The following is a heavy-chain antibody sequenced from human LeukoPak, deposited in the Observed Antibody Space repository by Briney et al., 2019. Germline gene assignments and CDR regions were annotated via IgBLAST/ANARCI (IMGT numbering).Heavy chain of an antibody. CDR2: INHSGST. CDR1: GGSFSGYY. V-gene: IGHV4-34*01. D-gene: IGHD3-10*01. CDR3: ARGRLSSITMVRGVTPVYYFDY. Sequence: SETLSLTCAVYGGSFSGYYWSWIRQPPGKGLEWMGEINHSGSTSYNTSVKSRVILSGDTSKNQFPLKLSSVTAADTAVYYCARGRLSSITMVRGVTPVYYFDYWGQGTLVTVSS. J-gene: IGHJ4*02.